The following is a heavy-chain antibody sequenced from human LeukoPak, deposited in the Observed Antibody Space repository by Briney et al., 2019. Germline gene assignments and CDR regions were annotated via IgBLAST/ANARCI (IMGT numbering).Heavy chain of an antibody. J-gene: IGHJ4*02. CDR2: INPSGCAT. CDR3: AREGDASNGYGDFDY. D-gene: IGHD5-12*01. CDR1: GYTFTTYY. Sequence: APGKGSCKASGYTFTTYYMHWVRQAPGHGLEWVGVINPSGCATNYAEKFQGKVTMTRDTSTSAVYAELSSLRSEDTAVYYCAREGDASNGYGDFDYWGQGTLVTVPS. V-gene: IGHV1-46*01.